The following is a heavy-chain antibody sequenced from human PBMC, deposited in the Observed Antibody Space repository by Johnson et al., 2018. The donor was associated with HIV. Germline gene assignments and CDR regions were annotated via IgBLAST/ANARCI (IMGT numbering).Heavy chain of an antibody. Sequence: QVQLVESGGGVVQPGTSLRLSCAASGFTFSTFAMHWVRQAPGKGLEWVAVISYDGTNNQNGDSVKGRFTISRDNSKNTLYLQMKSLRAEDTAVYYCARPAGEFWSGYYDALEIWGQGTMVTVS. CDR2: ISYDGTNN. V-gene: IGHV3-30*04. J-gene: IGHJ3*02. CDR1: GFTFSTFA. D-gene: IGHD3-3*01. CDR3: ARPAGEFWSGYYDALEI.